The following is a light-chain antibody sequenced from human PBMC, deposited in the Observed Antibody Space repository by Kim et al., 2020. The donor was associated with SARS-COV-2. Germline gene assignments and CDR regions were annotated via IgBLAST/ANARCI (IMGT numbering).Light chain of an antibody. CDR2: EVS. CDR1: SSDIGGYDY. Sequence: GQSVTISCTATSSDIGGYDYVSWYQQHTGKAPNIMIYEVSKRPSGVPDRFSGSKSGNTASLSVSGLQVEDEADYYCSSYAGSNNYVFGPGTKVTVL. J-gene: IGLJ1*01. V-gene: IGLV2-8*01. CDR3: SSYAGSNNYV.